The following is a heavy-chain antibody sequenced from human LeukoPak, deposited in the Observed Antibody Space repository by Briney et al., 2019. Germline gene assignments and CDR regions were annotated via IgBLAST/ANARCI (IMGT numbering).Heavy chain of an antibody. CDR2: INPNSGGT. D-gene: IGHD2-2*01. J-gene: IGHJ5*02. V-gene: IGHV1-2*02. CDR3: ARAGCSSTSCYLLDYNWFDP. CDR1: GYTFTGYY. Sequence: ASVKVSCKASGYTFTGYYMHWVRQAPGQGLEWMGWINPNSGGTNYAQKFQGRVTMTRDTSISTAYMELSRLRSDDTAVYYCARAGCSSTSCYLLDYNWFDPWGQGTLVTVSS.